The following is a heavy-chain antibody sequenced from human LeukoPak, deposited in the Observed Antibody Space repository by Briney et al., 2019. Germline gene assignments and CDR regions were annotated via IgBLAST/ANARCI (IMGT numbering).Heavy chain of an antibody. D-gene: IGHD1-26*01. J-gene: IGHJ5*02. CDR1: GGSISSSSYY. V-gene: IGHV4-39*01. CDR2: IYYSGST. CDR3: ARQLGATTRWFDP. Sequence: AAETLSLTCTVSGGSISSSSYYWGWIRQPPGKGLEWIGSIYYSGSTYYNPSLKSRVTISVDTSKNQFSLKLSSVTAADTAVYYCARQLGATTRWFDPWGQGTLVTVSS.